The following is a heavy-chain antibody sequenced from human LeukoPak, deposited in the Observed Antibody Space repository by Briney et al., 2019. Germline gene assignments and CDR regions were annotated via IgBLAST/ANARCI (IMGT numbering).Heavy chain of an antibody. Sequence: GESLKISCKGSGYTFTNYWIAWVRQMPGKGLEWMGIIYPGDSTIKYSPSFQGQVAISADKSISTAYLQWRSLQASDTAIYYCARRGGAFYGDYWGQGTLVTVSS. CDR3: ARRGGAFYGDY. J-gene: IGHJ4*02. CDR1: GYTFTNYW. V-gene: IGHV5-51*01. CDR2: IYPGDSTI. D-gene: IGHD2-21*01.